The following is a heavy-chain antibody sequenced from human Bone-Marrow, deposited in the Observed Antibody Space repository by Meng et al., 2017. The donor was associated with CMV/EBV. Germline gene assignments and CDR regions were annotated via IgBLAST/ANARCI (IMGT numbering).Heavy chain of an antibody. D-gene: IGHD6-13*01. CDR3: ARESIAAAGVLDY. CDR1: GFTFSSYS. J-gene: IGHJ4*02. Sequence: GESLKISCAASGFTFSSYSMNWVRQAPGKGLEWVSSISSSSSYIYYADSVKGRFTISRDNAKNSLYLQMNSLRAEDTAVYYCARESIAAAGVLDYWGQGTRVTVSS. V-gene: IGHV3-21*01. CDR2: ISSSSSYI.